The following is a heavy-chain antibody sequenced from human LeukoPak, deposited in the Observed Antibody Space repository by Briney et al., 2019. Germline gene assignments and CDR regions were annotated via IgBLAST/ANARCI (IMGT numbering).Heavy chain of an antibody. Sequence: SVKVSCTASGGTFSSYAISWVRQAPGQGLEWMGGIIPIFGTANYAQKFQGRVTITADESTSTAYMELSSLRSEDTAVYYCARARGITDYYYGMDVWGQGTTVTVSS. CDR3: ARARGITDYYYGMDV. CDR1: GGTFSSYA. D-gene: IGHD3-3*01. J-gene: IGHJ6*02. V-gene: IGHV1-69*13. CDR2: IIPIFGTA.